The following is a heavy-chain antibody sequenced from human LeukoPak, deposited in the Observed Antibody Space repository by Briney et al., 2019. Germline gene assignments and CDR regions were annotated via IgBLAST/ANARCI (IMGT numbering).Heavy chain of an antibody. CDR1: GGSFSGYY. CDR2: INHSEST. D-gene: IGHD5-12*01. CDR3: ARVKHSGYDTYFDY. Sequence: PSETLSLTCAVYGGSFSGYYWSWIRQPPGKGLEWIGEINHSESTNYNPSLKSRVTISVDTSKNQFSLKLSSATAADTAVYYCARVKHSGYDTYFDYWGQGTLVTVSS. V-gene: IGHV4-34*01. J-gene: IGHJ4*02.